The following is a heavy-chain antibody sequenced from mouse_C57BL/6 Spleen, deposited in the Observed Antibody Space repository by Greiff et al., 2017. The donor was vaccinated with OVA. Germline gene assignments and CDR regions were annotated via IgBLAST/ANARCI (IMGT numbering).Heavy chain of an antibody. Sequence: EVKLVESGGGLVKPGGSLKLSCAASGFTFSDYGMHWVRQAPEKGLEWVAYISSGSSTIYYADTVKGRFTISRDNAKNTLFLQMTSLRSEDTAMYYCAKLGRGHYFDYWGQGTTLTVSS. D-gene: IGHD4-1*01. CDR2: ISSGSSTI. J-gene: IGHJ2*01. CDR1: GFTFSDYG. CDR3: AKLGRGHYFDY. V-gene: IGHV5-17*01.